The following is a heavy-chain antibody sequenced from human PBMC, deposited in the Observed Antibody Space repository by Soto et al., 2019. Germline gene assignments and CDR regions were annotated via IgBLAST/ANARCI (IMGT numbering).Heavy chain of an antibody. D-gene: IGHD6-19*01. CDR1: VFTFSSYA. Sequence: VVSRILACSSSVFTFSSYAVGWVRQAPGNGLEWVSAISGSGVSTYYADSVKGLFTISRDNSKNTLYLQMNSLRAEDTAVYYCAKQLEQWLVVVERGMDVWGQGTTVTVSS. J-gene: IGHJ6*02. CDR3: AKQLEQWLVVVERGMDV. V-gene: IGHV3-23*01. CDR2: ISGSGVST.